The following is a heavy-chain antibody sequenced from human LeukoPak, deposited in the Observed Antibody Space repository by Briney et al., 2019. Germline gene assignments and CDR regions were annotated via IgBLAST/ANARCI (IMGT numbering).Heavy chain of an antibody. V-gene: IGHV3-21*01. J-gene: IGHJ4*02. D-gene: IGHD3-3*01. CDR3: ARGYYDFWSGYYQQYFDY. CDR2: ISSSSSYI. Sequence: PGGSLRLSCAASGFTFSSYSMNWVRQAPGKGLEWVSSISSSSSYIYYADSVKGRFTISRDNAKNSLYLQMNSLRAEDTAVYYCARGYYDFWSGYYQQYFDYWGQGTLVTVSS. CDR1: GFTFSSYS.